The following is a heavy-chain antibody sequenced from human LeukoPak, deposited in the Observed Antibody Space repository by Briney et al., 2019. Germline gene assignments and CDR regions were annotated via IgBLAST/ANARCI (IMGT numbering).Heavy chain of an antibody. CDR3: AKDRLLTKFKDFWSGYYTGPAIDY. V-gene: IGHV3-23*01. Sequence: GGSLRLSCAASGFTFSSYAMSWVRQAPGKGLEWVSAISGSGGSTYYAGSVKGRFTISRDNSKNTLYLQMNSLRAEDTAVYYCAKDRLLTKFKDFWSGYYTGPAIDYWGQGTLVTVSS. J-gene: IGHJ4*02. D-gene: IGHD3-3*01. CDR2: ISGSGGST. CDR1: GFTFSSYA.